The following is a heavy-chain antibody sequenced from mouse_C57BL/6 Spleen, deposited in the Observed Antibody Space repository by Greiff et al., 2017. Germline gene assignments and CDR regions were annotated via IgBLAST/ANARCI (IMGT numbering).Heavy chain of an antibody. Sequence: QVQLQQSGPGLVAPSQCLSISCTASGFSFTSYGVSWVRQPPGKGLEWLGVIWGDGSTNYHSAPISRLSISKDNSKSQVFLKLNSLQTDDTAADYCAKTRSNFSYWYFDVWGTGTTVTVSS. J-gene: IGHJ1*03. CDR2: IWGDGST. CDR1: GFSFTSYG. D-gene: IGHD4-1*01. CDR3: AKTRSNFSYWYFDV. V-gene: IGHV2-3*01.